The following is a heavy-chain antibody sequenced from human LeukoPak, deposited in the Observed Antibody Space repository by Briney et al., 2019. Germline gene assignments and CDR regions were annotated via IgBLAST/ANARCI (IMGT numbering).Heavy chain of an antibody. Sequence: GGSLRLSCAASGFTFNNYALTWVRQTPGKGLECVSVISGDGVSPYYADSVRGRFTISRDNSKNTLYLQMNSLRAEDTAVYYCAKDKMVRGVPGPQHWGQGTLVTVSS. D-gene: IGHD3-10*01. CDR3: AKDKMVRGVPGPQH. J-gene: IGHJ1*01. CDR1: GFTFNNYA. V-gene: IGHV3-23*01. CDR2: ISGDGVSP.